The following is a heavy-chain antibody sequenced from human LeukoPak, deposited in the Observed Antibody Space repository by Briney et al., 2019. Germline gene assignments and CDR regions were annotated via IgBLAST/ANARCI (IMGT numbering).Heavy chain of an antibody. D-gene: IGHD3-22*01. CDR1: GFTFSSYG. CDR3: AKDGGYYDSSGYYPVSYGMDV. CDR2: ISYGGSNK. J-gene: IGHJ6*02. V-gene: IGHV3-30*18. Sequence: GGSLRLSCAASGFTFSSYGMHWVRQAPGKGLEWVAVISYGGSNKYYADSVKGRFSISRDNSKNTLYLQMNSLRAEDTAVYYCAKDGGYYDSSGYYPVSYGMDVWGQGTTVTVSS.